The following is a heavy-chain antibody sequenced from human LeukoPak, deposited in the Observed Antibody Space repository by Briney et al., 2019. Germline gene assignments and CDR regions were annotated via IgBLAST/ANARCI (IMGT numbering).Heavy chain of an antibody. V-gene: IGHV7-4-1*02. J-gene: IGHJ3*02. CDR2: INTNTGNP. CDR3: ARCVVGATHAFDI. D-gene: IGHD1-26*01. Sequence: ASVKVSCKASGYTFTNYGINWVRQAPGQGLEWMGWINTNTGNPTYAQGFTGRFVFSLDTSVSTAYLQISSLKAEDTAVYYCARCVVGATHAFDIWGQGTMVTVSS. CDR1: GYTFTNYG.